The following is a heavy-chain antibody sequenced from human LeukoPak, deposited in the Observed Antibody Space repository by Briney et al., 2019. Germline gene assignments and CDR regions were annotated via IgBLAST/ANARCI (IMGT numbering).Heavy chain of an antibody. J-gene: IGHJ4*02. Sequence: PGGSLRLSCAASGFTFSDYYMSWIRQAPGKGLEWVSYISSSGSTIYYADSVKGRFTISRDNAKNSLYLQMNSLRAEDTAVYYCARVGDLSLPAAILLDYWGQGTLVTVSS. CDR1: GFTFSDYY. CDR2: ISSSGSTI. CDR3: ARVGDLSLPAAILLDY. V-gene: IGHV3-11*04. D-gene: IGHD2-2*02.